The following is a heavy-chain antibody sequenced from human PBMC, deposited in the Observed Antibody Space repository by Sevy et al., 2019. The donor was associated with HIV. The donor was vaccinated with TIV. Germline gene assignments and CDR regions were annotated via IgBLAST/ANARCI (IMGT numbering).Heavy chain of an antibody. V-gene: IGHV3-23*01. CDR1: GFTFSSYA. D-gene: IGHD4-17*01. CDR3: AKGLRGTTTNNWFDP. Sequence: GGSLRLSCAASGFTFSSYAMSWVRQAPGKGLEWVSTISGSGVSTYADSAKGRFTISRDNSKNTLYLQMHSLRAEDTAVYYCAKGLRGTTTNNWFDPWGQGTLVTVSS. CDR2: ISGSGVST. J-gene: IGHJ5*02.